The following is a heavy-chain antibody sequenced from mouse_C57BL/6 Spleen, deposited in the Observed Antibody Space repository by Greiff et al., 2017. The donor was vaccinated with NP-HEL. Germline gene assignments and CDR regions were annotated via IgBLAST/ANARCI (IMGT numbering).Heavy chain of an antibody. CDR2: IYPGDGDT. J-gene: IGHJ4*01. CDR3: ARGRLLGAMDY. Sequence: QVQLKESGPELVKPGASVKISCKASGYAFSSSWMNWVKQRPGKGLEWIGRIYPGDGDTNYNGKFKGKATLTADKSSSTAYMQLSSLTSEDSAVYFCARGRLLGAMDYWGQGTSVTVSS. CDR1: GYAFSSSW. D-gene: IGHD1-1*01. V-gene: IGHV1-82*01.